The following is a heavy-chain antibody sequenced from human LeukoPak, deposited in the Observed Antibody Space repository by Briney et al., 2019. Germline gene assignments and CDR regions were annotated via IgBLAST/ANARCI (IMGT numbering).Heavy chain of an antibody. CDR2: ISSSGSTI. Sequence: GGSLTLSCAASGFTFSDYYMSWIRQAPGKGLEWLSYISSSGSTIYYADSVKGRFTISRDNAKNSLYLQMNSLRAEDTAVYYCARVSRGYSYGREDYWGQGTLVTVSS. D-gene: IGHD5-18*01. CDR1: GFTFSDYY. J-gene: IGHJ4*02. CDR3: ARVSRGYSYGREDY. V-gene: IGHV3-11*01.